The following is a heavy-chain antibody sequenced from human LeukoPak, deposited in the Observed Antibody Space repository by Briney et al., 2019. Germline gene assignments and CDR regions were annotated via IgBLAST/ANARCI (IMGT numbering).Heavy chain of an antibody. J-gene: IGHJ5*02. D-gene: IGHD3-22*01. CDR3: ARVKDSGYYPLWFDP. V-gene: IGHV4-34*01. CDR2: INHSGST. CDR1: GGSFSGYY. Sequence: PSETLSLTCAVYGGSFSGYYWSWIRQPPGRGLEWIGEINHSGSTNYNPSLKSRVTISVDTSKNQFSLKLSSVTAADTAVYYCARVKDSGYYPLWFDPWGQGTLVTVSS.